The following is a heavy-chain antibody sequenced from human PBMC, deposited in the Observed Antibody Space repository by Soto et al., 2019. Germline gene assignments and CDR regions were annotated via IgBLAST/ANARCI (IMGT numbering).Heavy chain of an antibody. CDR2: IYYSGST. D-gene: IGHD3-3*01. CDR3: ARDYDFWSGRKGGFDP. Sequence: QVQLQESGPGLVKPSQTLSLTCTVSGGSISSGGYYWSWIRQHPGKGLEWIGYIYYSGSTYYNPSIKSRVTISVDTSKNQFSLKLSSVTAADTAVYYCARDYDFWSGRKGGFDPWGQGTLVTVSS. V-gene: IGHV4-31*03. J-gene: IGHJ5*02. CDR1: GGSISSGGYY.